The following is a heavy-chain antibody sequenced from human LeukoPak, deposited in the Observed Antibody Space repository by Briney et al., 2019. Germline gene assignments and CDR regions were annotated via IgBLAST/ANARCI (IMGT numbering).Heavy chain of an antibody. CDR3: ARVVRDASGWYHFDN. CDR1: GFTFNSYD. V-gene: IGHV3-13*04. Sequence: GGSLRLSCAASGFTFNSYDMHWVRQATGKGLEWVSGIRTAGETYYSDPVKGRFTISRESAKNSLYLQMNSLRVGDTAVYYCARVVRDASGWYHFDNWGQGMLVTVSS. D-gene: IGHD6-19*01. J-gene: IGHJ4*02. CDR2: IRTAGET.